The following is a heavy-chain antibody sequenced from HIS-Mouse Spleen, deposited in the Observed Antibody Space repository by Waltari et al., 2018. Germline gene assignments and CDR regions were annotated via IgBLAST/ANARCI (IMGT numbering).Heavy chain of an antibody. CDR3: AKDNSYGYNWFDP. CDR2: ISYEENKT. D-gene: IGHD5-18*01. J-gene: IGHJ5*02. Sequence: QVQLVESGGGVVQPGRSLRLSCAASGFTFSSYGMHWVRQAPGKGLEWGAVISYEENKTNYADSGKGRFTISRDNSKNTLYLQMNSLRAEDTAVYYCAKDNSYGYNWFDPWGQGTLVTVSS. CDR1: GFTFSSYG. V-gene: IGHV3-30*18.